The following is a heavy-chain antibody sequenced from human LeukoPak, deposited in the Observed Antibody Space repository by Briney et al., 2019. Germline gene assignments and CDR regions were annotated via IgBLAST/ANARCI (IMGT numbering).Heavy chain of an antibody. J-gene: IGHJ6*02. D-gene: IGHD1-1*01. CDR3: ARDRAGTGTPYYYGMDV. CDR1: GGTFTSYA. CDR2: IIPIFGIA. Sequence: SVKVSCKAAGGTFTSYAISWVRQAPGQGQEWMGGIIPIFGIANYAQKFQGRVTITADKSTSTAYMELSSLRSEDTAVYYCARDRAGTGTPYYYGMDVWGQGTTVTVSS. V-gene: IGHV1-69*17.